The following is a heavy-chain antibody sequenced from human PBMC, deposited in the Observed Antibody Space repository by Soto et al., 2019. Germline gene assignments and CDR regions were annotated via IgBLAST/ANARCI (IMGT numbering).Heavy chain of an antibody. J-gene: IGHJ6*02. Sequence: SVKVSCTESGSAFSSYAISWVRHAPGQGLEWMGGIIPIFGTANDAHEFRGRVTSTADESTITAYMALSSRRSEEKAVYYCARRNCTTGEWIVYYYYYRKVCRRQGTTVTV. D-gene: IGHD2-8*01. CDR1: GSAFSSYA. V-gene: IGHV1-69*13. CDR2: IIPIFGTA. CDR3: ARRNCTTGEWIVYYYYYRKVC.